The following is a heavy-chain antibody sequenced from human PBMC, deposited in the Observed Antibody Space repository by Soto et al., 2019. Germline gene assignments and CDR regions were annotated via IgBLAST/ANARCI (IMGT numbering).Heavy chain of an antibody. CDR3: ARGFDSYFYGLDV. D-gene: IGHD3-22*01. V-gene: IGHV4-59*12. CDR2: IYHSGGT. Sequence: QVQLQESGPGLVKPSETLSLTCTVSGGSISSYYWSWIRQPPGKGLEWIGYIYHSGGTYYNPSLRSRVTISVERSKHQFSLNLISVTAADTAVYYCARGFDSYFYGLDVWGQGTTVTVSS. CDR1: GGSISSYY. J-gene: IGHJ6*02.